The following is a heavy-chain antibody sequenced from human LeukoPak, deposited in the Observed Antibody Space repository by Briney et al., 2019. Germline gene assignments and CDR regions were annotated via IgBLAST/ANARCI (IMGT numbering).Heavy chain of an antibody. J-gene: IGHJ3*02. Sequence: GGSLRLSCAASGFTFNTYAMSWVRQAPGKGLEWVSSISGTGGGTYYADSVKGRFPISRDNFHKTLYLQMNSLRAEDTAVYYCAKDREMYFYDSSGYRDAFHIWGQGTKVTVSS. D-gene: IGHD3-22*01. CDR1: GFTFNTYA. V-gene: IGHV3-23*01. CDR2: ISGTGGGT. CDR3: AKDREMYFYDSSGYRDAFHI.